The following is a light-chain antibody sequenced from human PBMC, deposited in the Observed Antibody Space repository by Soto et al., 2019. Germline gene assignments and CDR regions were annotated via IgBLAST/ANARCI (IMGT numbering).Light chain of an antibody. CDR1: QSVSSN. V-gene: IGKV3-15*01. CDR2: GAS. J-gene: IGKJ1*01. CDR3: QQYNNWPPWT. Sequence: EIVMTQSPATLSVSPGERATLSCRASQSVSSNLAWYQKKPGQAPRLLIYGASTRATGIPARFSGSWSGTAFTLTISSLQSEDFAVYYCQQYNNWPPWTFGQGTKVEIK.